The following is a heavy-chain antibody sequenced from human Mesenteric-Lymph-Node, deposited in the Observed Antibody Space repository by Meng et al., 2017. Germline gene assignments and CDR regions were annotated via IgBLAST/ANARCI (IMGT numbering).Heavy chain of an antibody. CDR3: AKEVAALGTHLFDS. CDR1: GFTFSSYA. V-gene: IGHV3-23*01. D-gene: IGHD6-13*01. Sequence: GESLKISCAASGFTFSSYAMSWVRQAPGKGLEWVSAISGSGGSTYYADSVKGRFTISRDNSKNTLYLQMNSLRAEDTAVYYCAKEVAALGTHLFDSWGLGTLVTVSS. J-gene: IGHJ4*02. CDR2: ISGSGGST.